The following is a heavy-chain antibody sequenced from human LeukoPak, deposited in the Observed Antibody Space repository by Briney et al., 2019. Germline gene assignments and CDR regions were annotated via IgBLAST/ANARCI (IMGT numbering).Heavy chain of an antibody. D-gene: IGHD5-24*01. Sequence: SETLPLTCAVYGGSFSDYYWTWIRQPPGKGLEWIGEINHSGSTNYNPSLKSRVTISVDTSKNQFSLKLSSVTAADTAVYYCARGRLEVEMATITEIDYWGQGTLVTVSS. CDR3: ARGRLEVEMATITEIDY. CDR1: GGSFSDYY. V-gene: IGHV4-34*01. CDR2: INHSGST. J-gene: IGHJ4*02.